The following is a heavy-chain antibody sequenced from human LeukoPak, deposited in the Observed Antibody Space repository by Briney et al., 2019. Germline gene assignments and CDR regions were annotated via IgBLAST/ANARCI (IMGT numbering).Heavy chain of an antibody. CDR2: IYTSGST. CDR1: GGSISSDSYY. CDR3: ARDYGDYSGWFDP. Sequence: SQTLSLTCTVSGGSISSDSYYWSWIRQPAGKGLEWIGRIYTSGSTNYNPSLKSRVTISVDTSKNQFSLKLSSVTAADTAVYYCARDYGDYSGWFDPWGQGTLVTVSS. D-gene: IGHD4-17*01. V-gene: IGHV4-61*02. J-gene: IGHJ5*02.